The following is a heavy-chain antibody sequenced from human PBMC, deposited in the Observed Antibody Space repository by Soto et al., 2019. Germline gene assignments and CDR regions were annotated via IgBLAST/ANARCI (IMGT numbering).Heavy chain of an antibody. D-gene: IGHD1-26*01. CDR1: GFTFSSYA. CDR3: ARENSGSYDY. CDR2: ISYDGSNK. V-gene: IGHV3-30-3*01. J-gene: IGHJ4*02. Sequence: QVQLVESGGCVVQPGRSLRLSCAASGFTFSSYAMHWVRQAPGKGLEWVAVISYDGSNKYYADSVKGRFTISRDNSKNTLYLQMNSLRAEDTAVYYCARENSGSYDYWGQGTLVTVSS.